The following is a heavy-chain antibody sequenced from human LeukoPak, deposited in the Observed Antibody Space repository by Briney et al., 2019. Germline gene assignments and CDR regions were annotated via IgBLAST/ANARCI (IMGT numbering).Heavy chain of an antibody. CDR3: ARDSSSWYRGGFDP. V-gene: IGHV3-66*02. Sequence: PGGSLRLSCAASGFTVSGNYMSWVRQAPGKGLEWVSVIYSGGSTYYADSVKGRFTISRDNSKNTLYLQMNSLRAEDTAVYYCARDSSSWYRGGFDPWGQGTLVTVSS. CDR2: IYSGGST. D-gene: IGHD6-13*01. J-gene: IGHJ5*02. CDR1: GFTVSGNY.